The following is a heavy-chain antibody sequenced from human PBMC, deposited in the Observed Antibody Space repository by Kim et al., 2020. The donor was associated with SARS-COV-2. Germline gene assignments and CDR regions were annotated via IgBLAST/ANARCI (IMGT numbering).Heavy chain of an antibody. CDR3: ARVGRFLEWLLSNHYYYYMDV. Sequence: SETLSLTCAVYGGSFSGYYWSWIRQPPGKWLEWIGEINHSGSTNYNPSLKSRVTISVDTSKNQFSLKLSSVTAADTAVYYCARVGRFLEWLLSNHYYYYMDVWGKGTTVTVSS. CDR2: INHSGST. V-gene: IGHV4-34*01. CDR1: GGSFSGYY. D-gene: IGHD3-3*01. J-gene: IGHJ6*03.